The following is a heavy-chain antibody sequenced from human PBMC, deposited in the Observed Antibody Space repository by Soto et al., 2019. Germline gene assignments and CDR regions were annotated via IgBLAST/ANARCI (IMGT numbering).Heavy chain of an antibody. Sequence: QVTLKESGPVLAKPTETLTVTCTVSGFSLSNVRMAVSWIRRPPGKALEWLAHIFSNDDKFITTSLRSRLTISKDTSESQVVLTMTTMDPVDTGTYYCTRIRYDRAYNSYWFFYLLCRGTLVTVSS. CDR2: IFSNDDK. V-gene: IGHV2-26*01. CDR1: GFSLSNVRMA. CDR3: TRIRYDRAYNSYWFFYL. J-gene: IGHJ2*01. D-gene: IGHD3-16*01.